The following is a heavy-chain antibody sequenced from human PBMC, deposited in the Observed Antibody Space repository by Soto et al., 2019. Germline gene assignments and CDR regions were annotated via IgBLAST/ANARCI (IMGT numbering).Heavy chain of an antibody. V-gene: IGHV4-31*03. J-gene: IGHJ6*02. Sequence: SETLSLTCTVSGGSISSGGYYWSWIRQHPGKGLEWIGYIYYSGSTYYNPSLKSRVTISVDTSKNQFSLKLSSVTAADTAVYYCARYFLDSNYYYYDMDVWGQGTTVTVSS. D-gene: IGHD3-9*01. CDR2: IYYSGST. CDR3: ARYFLDSNYYYYDMDV. CDR1: GGSISSGGYY.